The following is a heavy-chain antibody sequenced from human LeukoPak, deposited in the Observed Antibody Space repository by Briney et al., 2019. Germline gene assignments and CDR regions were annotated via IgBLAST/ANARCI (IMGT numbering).Heavy chain of an antibody. CDR2: VSYDGSNM. D-gene: IGHD1-26*01. J-gene: IGHJ4*02. CDR3: AKDVVPGEAYLDY. V-gene: IGHV3-30*18. Sequence: GMSLRLSCAASGFTFSNYAIHWVRQAPGKGLEWVAAVSYDGSNMYYGDAGKGRFTISRDNSKNTVDLQMNSLRTEDTAVYYCAKDVVPGEAYLDYWGQGTLVTVSS. CDR1: GFTFSNYA.